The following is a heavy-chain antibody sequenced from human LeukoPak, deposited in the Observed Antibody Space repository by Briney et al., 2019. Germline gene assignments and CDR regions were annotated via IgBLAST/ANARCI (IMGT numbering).Heavy chain of an antibody. CDR1: GGSITNTNY. J-gene: IGHJ4*02. Sequence: MSSGTLSLTCGVSGGSITNTNYWTWVRQPPGKGLEWIGEVNLQGSTNYNPSLMGRVAIAVDTSENHISLQLTSVTAADTAVYYCAREGGPYRPLDYSGQGTLVTVSS. CDR2: VNLQGST. V-gene: IGHV4-4*02. CDR3: AREGGPYRPLDY.